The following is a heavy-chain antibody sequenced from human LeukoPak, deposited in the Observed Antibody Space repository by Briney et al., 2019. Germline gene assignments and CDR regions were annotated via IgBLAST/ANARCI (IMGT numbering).Heavy chain of an antibody. CDR1: GFTFSSYS. V-gene: IGHV3-7*01. CDR2: IKQDGSEK. J-gene: IGHJ4*02. D-gene: IGHD6-6*01. CDR3: ARWSSIAGVTIDY. Sequence: GGSLRLSCAASGFTFSSYSMNWVRQAPGKGLEWVANIKQDGSEKYYVDSVKGRFTISRDNAKNSLYLQMNSLGAEDTAVYYCARWSSIAGVTIDYWGQGTLVTVSS.